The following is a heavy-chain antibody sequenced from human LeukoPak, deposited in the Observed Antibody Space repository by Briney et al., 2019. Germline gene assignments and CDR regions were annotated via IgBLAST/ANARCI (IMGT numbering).Heavy chain of an antibody. CDR2: IIPIFGTA. Sequence: ASVKVSCKASGGTFTSYAISWVRQAPGQGLEWMGGIIPIFGTANYAQKFQGRVTITTDESTSTAYMELSSLRSEDTAVYYCARYHPPRAFDIWGQGTMVTVSS. V-gene: IGHV1-69*05. CDR1: GGTFTSYA. CDR3: ARYHPPRAFDI. J-gene: IGHJ3*02.